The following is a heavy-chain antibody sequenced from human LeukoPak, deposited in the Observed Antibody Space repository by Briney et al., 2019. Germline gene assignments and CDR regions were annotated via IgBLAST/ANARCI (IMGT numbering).Heavy chain of an antibody. D-gene: IGHD3-10*01. J-gene: IGHJ5*02. V-gene: IGHV1-2*02. CDR3: ARTRDYYGSGSYYWNWFDP. CDR1: GYTFTGYY. CDR2: INPNSGGT. Sequence: GASVEVSCKASGYTFTGYYMHWVRQAPGQGLEWMGWINPNSGGTNYAQKFQGRVTMTRDTSISTAYMELSRLRSDDTAVYYCARTRDYYGSGSYYWNWFDPWGQGTLVTVSS.